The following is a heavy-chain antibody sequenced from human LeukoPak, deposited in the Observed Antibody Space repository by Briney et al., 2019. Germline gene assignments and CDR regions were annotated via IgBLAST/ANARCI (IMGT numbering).Heavy chain of an antibody. CDR2: IYSGGST. D-gene: IGHD6-6*01. J-gene: IGHJ6*02. V-gene: IGHV3-66*01. CDR3: ASTWGPYSSSSDYYYYGMDV. CDR1: GFTVSSNY. Sequence: GGSLRLSCAASGFTVSSNYMTWVRQAPGKGLEWVSVIYSGGSTFYADSVKGRFTISRDNSKNTLYLQMNSLRAEDTAVYYCASTWGPYSSSSDYYYYGMDVWGQGTTVTVSS.